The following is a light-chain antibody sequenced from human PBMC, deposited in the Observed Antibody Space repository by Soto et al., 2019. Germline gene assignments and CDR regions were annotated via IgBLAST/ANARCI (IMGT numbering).Light chain of an antibody. J-gene: IGKJ1*01. CDR1: LTVSDNY. CDR3: QQYSSAPLT. V-gene: IGKV3-20*01. CDR2: GAS. Sequence: EILLTQSPVTLSLSPGERATLACIASLTVSDNYLAWYQQKAGQAPRLVIYGASSRATGIPGRFSASGSGTDFTLTISRLEPEDFAVYYCQQYSSAPLTFGQGTKVHIK.